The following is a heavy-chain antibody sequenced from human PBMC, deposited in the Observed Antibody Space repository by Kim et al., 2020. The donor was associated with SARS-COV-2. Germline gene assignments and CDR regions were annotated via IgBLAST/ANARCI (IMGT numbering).Heavy chain of an antibody. V-gene: IGHV1-18*04. D-gene: IGHD2-21*01. J-gene: IGHJ3*02. CDR2: ISGDNDKT. CDR3: ATAPRPYASDWDEALDI. Sequence: ASVKVSCKASGYSFSTYAITWVRQAPGQGLEWIGWISGDNDKTNYAQKFQGRVTMTIDTPTRTAYMELRSLNSDESDATAVYYCATAPRPYASDWDEALDIWGQGTLVTVSS. CDR1: GYSFSTYA.